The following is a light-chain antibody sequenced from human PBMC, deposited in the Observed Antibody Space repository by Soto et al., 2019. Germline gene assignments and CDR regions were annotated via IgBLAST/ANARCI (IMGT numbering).Light chain of an antibody. CDR2: DAS. CDR1: QTVRSSS. Sequence: PGERATLSCRASQTVRSSSLAWYQQKPGQAPRLLIYDASVRATGIPDRFSGRGSGTEFTLSISSLQPDDFATYYCHQYNSYWTFGQGTKVDIK. CDR3: HQYNSYWT. J-gene: IGKJ1*01. V-gene: IGKV3-20*01.